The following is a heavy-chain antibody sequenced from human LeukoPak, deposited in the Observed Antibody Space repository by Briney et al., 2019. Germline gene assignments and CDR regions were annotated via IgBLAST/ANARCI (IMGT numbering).Heavy chain of an antibody. CDR2: IIPIFGTA. Sequence: VASVKVSCKASGGTFSSYAISWVRQAPGQGLEWMGGIIPIFGTANYAQKFQGRVTITADESTSTAYMELSSLGSEDTAVYYCASRYCSSTSCGRAFYYWGQGTLVTVSS. V-gene: IGHV1-69*01. J-gene: IGHJ4*02. CDR1: GGTFSSYA. D-gene: IGHD2-2*01. CDR3: ASRYCSSTSCGRAFYY.